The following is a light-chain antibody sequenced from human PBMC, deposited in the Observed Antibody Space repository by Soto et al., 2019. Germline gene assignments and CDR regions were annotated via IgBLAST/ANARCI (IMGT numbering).Light chain of an antibody. Sequence: EIVLTQSPGTLSLSSGETATLSCRASQSLDRDLTWYQQKPGQAPRLLISRASSVATDIPDRFSGRGSGTDFTLTISVLEPEDSAVYYCQQHAVSMYTFGQGTKLEIK. CDR3: QQHAVSMYT. CDR2: RAS. J-gene: IGKJ2*01. CDR1: QSLDRD. V-gene: IGKV3-20*01.